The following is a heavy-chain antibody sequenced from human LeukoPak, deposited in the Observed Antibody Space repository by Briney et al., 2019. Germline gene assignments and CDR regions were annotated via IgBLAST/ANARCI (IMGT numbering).Heavy chain of an antibody. V-gene: IGHV3-21*01. CDR1: GFTFSSYS. CDR2: ISSSSSYI. CDR3: ARGHNPTVTTPPQDY. Sequence: GGSLRLSGAASGFTFSSYSMTWVRQAPGKGLEWVSSISSSSSYIYYADSVKGRFTISRDNAKNSLYLQMNSLRAEDTAVYYCARGHNPTVTTPPQDYWGQGTLVTVSS. D-gene: IGHD4-17*01. J-gene: IGHJ4*02.